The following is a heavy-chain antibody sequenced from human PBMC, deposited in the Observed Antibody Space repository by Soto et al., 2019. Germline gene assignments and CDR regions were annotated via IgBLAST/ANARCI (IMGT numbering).Heavy chain of an antibody. CDR3: ARGRGYSYGPYYFDY. CDR2: IYYSGTT. CDR1: GGSFSGYY. Sequence: QVQLQQWGAGLLKPSETLSLTCAVYGGSFSGYYWSWIRQPPGKGLEWIGDIYYSGTTYHNPSLRSRLTISGDASKNQFSLKLSSVTAADTALYYCARGRGYSYGPYYFDYWGQGTLVTVSS. V-gene: IGHV4-34*01. D-gene: IGHD5-18*01. J-gene: IGHJ4*02.